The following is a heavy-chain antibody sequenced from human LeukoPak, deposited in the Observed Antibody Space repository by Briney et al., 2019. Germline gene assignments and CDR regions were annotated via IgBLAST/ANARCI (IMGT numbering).Heavy chain of an antibody. V-gene: IGHV4-4*02. J-gene: IGHJ4*02. Sequence: PSGTLSLTCAVSGGSISSNNWWSWVRQPPGKGLEWIGETHHSGRTNHNPSLKSRVTISVDKSKNQFSLKLSSVTAADTAVYYCTGTDRAYCGATGWGQGTLVTVSS. CDR3: TGTDRAYCGATG. CDR2: THHSGRT. D-gene: IGHD2-21*01. CDR1: GGSISSNNW.